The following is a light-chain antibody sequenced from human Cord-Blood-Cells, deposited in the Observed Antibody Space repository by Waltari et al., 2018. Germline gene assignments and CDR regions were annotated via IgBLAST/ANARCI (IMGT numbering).Light chain of an antibody. V-gene: IGLV3-21*04. Sequence: SYVLTQPPSVSVAPGKTARITCGGNNIGSKSVHWYQQKPGQAPVLVIYYDSDRPSGIPERFAGSNSGNTATLTISRGEAGDEADYYCQVWDSSSDHYVFGTGTKVTVL. CDR1: NIGSKS. J-gene: IGLJ1*01. CDR2: YDS. CDR3: QVWDSSSDHYV.